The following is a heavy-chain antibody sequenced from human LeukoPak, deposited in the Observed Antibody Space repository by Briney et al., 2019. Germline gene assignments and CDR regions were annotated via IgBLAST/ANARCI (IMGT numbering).Heavy chain of an antibody. V-gene: IGHV3-20*04. CDR1: GFTFDDYG. J-gene: IGHJ6*03. CDR3: ARWSDYYYYMDV. CDR2: INWNGGST. Sequence: GGSLRLSCAASGFTFDDYGMSWVREAPGKGLEWVSGINWNGGSTGYADSVKGRFTISRDNAKNSLYLQMNSLRAEDTALYYCARWSDYYYYMDVWGKGTTVTVSS.